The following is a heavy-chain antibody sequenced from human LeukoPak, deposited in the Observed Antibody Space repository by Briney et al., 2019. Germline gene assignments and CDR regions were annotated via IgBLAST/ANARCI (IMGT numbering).Heavy chain of an antibody. V-gene: IGHV3-74*01. CDR3: ARAYYYYNMDV. CDR2: CNNDGTTT. Sequence: GGSLRLSCAASGFTSSGYWMHWVRQAPGKGLVWVSRCNNDGTTTNYADSVKGRFTVSRDKAKNTLYLQMNSLRAEDTAVYHCARAYYYYNMDVWGKGTTVTVSS. J-gene: IGHJ6*03. CDR1: GFTSSGYW.